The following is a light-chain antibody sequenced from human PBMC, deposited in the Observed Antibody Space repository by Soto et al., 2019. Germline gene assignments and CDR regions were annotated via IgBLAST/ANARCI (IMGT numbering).Light chain of an antibody. V-gene: IGKV3-15*01. CDR1: QSVRSY. CDR3: QPYNDWPRT. CDR2: GAS. Sequence: EIVMTQSPATLSVSPGERATLSCRASQSVRSYLARYQQKPGQAPRLLIYGASTRATGFPARFSGSGSGTEFTLTISSLQSEDFAVYYCQPYNDWPRTFGQGTKVEMK. J-gene: IGKJ1*01.